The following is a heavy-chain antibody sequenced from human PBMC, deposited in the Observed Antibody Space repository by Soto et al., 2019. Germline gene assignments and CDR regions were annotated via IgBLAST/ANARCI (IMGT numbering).Heavy chain of an antibody. J-gene: IGHJ6*02. CDR3: ARVRGDIVVVPAATPYYYYGMDV. CDR1: GYTFPSYG. Sequence: ASVKVSCKASGYTFPSYGISWVRQAPGQGLEWMGWISAYNGNTNYAQKLQGRVTMTTDTSTSTAYMELRSLRSDDTAVYYCARVRGDIVVVPAATPYYYYGMDVWGQGTTVTSP. D-gene: IGHD2-2*01. CDR2: ISAYNGNT. V-gene: IGHV1-18*01.